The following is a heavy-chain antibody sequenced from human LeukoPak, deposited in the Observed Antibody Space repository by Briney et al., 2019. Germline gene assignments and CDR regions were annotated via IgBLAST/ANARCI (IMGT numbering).Heavy chain of an antibody. Sequence: GASVKVSCKASGYTFTSYGIIWVRQAPGQGLEWMGWISAYTGNTNYAQKFQGRVTMTTDTSTSTAHMELRSLRSDDTAVYYCARASSPTAGWGYWGQGTLVTVSS. V-gene: IGHV1-18*01. CDR2: ISAYTGNT. CDR3: ARASSPTAGWGY. CDR1: GYTFTSYG. J-gene: IGHJ4*02. D-gene: IGHD6-13*01.